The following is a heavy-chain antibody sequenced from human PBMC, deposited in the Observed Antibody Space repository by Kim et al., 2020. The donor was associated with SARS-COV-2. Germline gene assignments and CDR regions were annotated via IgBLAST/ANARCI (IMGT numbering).Heavy chain of an antibody. D-gene: IGHD3-22*01. Sequence: ASVKVSCKASGYTFTGYDMPWVRQDPGQRLEWMGWINPNSGGTNYDQKCQGRVTMTRDTSISTAYMELSRLRSDDTAVYYCASYDSSGFYFDYWGQGTLVTVSS. J-gene: IGHJ4*02. CDR2: INPNSGGT. CDR3: ASYDSSGFYFDY. V-gene: IGHV1-2*02. CDR1: GYTFTGYD.